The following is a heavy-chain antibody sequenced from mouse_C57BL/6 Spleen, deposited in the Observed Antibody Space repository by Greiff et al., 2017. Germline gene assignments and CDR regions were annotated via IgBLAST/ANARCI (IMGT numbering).Heavy chain of an antibody. D-gene: IGHD2-12*01. Sequence: EVQRVESGPGLVKPSQSLSLTCSVTGYSFTSGYYWNWIRPLPGNKLEWMGYISYDGSNNYNPSLKNRIPITRDTSKNQFFLKLNSVSTEDTATYYCARGYYKNPCYFAYWGQGTTLTVSS. V-gene: IGHV3-6*01. J-gene: IGHJ2*01. CDR3: ARGYYKNPCYFAY. CDR2: ISYDGSN. CDR1: GYSFTSGYY.